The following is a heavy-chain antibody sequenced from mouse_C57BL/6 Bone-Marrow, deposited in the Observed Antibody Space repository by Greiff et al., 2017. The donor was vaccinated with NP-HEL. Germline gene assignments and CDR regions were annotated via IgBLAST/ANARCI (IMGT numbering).Heavy chain of an antibody. D-gene: IGHD1-1*01. CDR1: GYTFTSYW. CDR2: LDPSDSYT. CDR3: AGDYYGSSYLWFAY. Sequence: QVQLQQPGAELVMPGASVKLSCKASGYTFTSYWMHWVKQRPGQGLEWIGELDPSDSYTNYNQKFKGQSTLTVDKSSSTAYMQLSSLTSEDSAVYYCAGDYYGSSYLWFAYWGQGTLVTVSA. V-gene: IGHV1-69*01. J-gene: IGHJ3*01.